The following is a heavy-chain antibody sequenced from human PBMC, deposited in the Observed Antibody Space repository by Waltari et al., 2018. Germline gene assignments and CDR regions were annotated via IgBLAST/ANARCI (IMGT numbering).Heavy chain of an antibody. D-gene: IGHD2-15*01. Sequence: EVQLVESGGGLIQPGGYLRLSCAATGFTVRSEYMSWVRQAPGKGLEWISVIHSGGTTYYSDSVKGRFTISRDNSKNTLYLQMNSLRAEDTAVYYCARVQGWPTIPDYWGQGTLVTVSS. J-gene: IGHJ4*02. CDR3: ARVQGWPTIPDY. CDR2: IHSGGTT. V-gene: IGHV3-53*01. CDR1: GFTVRSEY.